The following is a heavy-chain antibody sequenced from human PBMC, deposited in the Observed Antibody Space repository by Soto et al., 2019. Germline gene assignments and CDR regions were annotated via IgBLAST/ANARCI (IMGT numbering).Heavy chain of an antibody. D-gene: IGHD3-3*01. CDR2: IYYSGST. Sequence: QVQLQESGPGLVKPSQTLSLTCTVSGGSISSGGYYWSWIRQHPGKGLEWIGYIYYSGSTYYNPSLKRRITISVDTSKNQFSLKLSSVTAADTAVYYCARGALDDFWSGYSPVDYWGQGTLVTVSS. CDR3: ARGALDDFWSGYSPVDY. V-gene: IGHV4-31*03. J-gene: IGHJ4*02. CDR1: GGSISSGGYY.